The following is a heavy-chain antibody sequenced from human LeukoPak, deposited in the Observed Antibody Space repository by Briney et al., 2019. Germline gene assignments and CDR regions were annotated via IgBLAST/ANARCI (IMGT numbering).Heavy chain of an antibody. CDR3: ARESRYSGYDFIDY. V-gene: IGHV1-18*01. J-gene: IGHJ4*02. D-gene: IGHD5-12*01. CDR1: GYTFTSYG. Sequence: GASVKVSCKASGYTFTSYGISWVRQAPGQGLEWMGWIGAYNGNTNYAQKLQGRVTMTTDTSTSTAYMELRSLRSDDTAVYYCARESRYSGYDFIDYWGQGTLVTVSS. CDR2: IGAYNGNT.